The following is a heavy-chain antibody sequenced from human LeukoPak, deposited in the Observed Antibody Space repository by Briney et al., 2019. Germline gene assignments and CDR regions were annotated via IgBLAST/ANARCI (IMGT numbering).Heavy chain of an antibody. Sequence: SETLSLTCTVSGGSISSYYWSWIQQPPGKVLEWIGYIYYSGSTYYNPSLKSRVTISVDTSKNQFSLNLSSVTAADKAVYYCARVLTVGILTALHRTFDIWGQGTMVTVS. D-gene: IGHD3-9*01. CDR1: GGSISSYY. CDR2: IYYSGST. V-gene: IGHV4-59*08. CDR3: ARVLTVGILTALHRTFDI. J-gene: IGHJ3*02.